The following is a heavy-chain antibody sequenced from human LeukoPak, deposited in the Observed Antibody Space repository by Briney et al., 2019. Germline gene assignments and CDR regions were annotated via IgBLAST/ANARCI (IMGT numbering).Heavy chain of an antibody. CDR3: ARRLTITMVRGFDP. J-gene: IGHJ5*02. CDR2: MNPNSGNT. Sequence: ASVKGSCKASGYTFTSYDINWVRQATGQGLEGMGWMNPNSGNTGYAQKFQGRVTMTRNTSISTAYMELSSLRSEDTAVYYCARRLTITMVRGFDPWGQGTLVTVSS. CDR1: GYTFTSYD. V-gene: IGHV1-8*01. D-gene: IGHD3-10*01.